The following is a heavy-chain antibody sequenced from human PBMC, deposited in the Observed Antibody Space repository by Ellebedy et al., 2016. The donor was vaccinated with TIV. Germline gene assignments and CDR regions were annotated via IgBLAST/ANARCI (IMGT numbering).Heavy chain of an antibody. V-gene: IGHV4-34*01. D-gene: IGHD3-9*01. CDR2: INHSGST. Sequence: SETLSLTCAVYGGSFSGYYWSWIRQPPGKGLEWIGEINHSGSTNYNPSLKSRVTISVDTSKNQFSLKLSSVTAADTAVYYCAREVVDILTGFTHYGMDVWGQGTTVTVSS. CDR3: AREVVDILTGFTHYGMDV. CDR1: GGSFSGYY. J-gene: IGHJ6*02.